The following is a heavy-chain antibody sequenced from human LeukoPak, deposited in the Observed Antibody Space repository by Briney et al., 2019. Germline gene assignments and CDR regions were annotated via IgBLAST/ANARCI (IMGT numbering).Heavy chain of an antibody. CDR3: ARDERGSWNFDY. V-gene: IGHV3-7*01. CDR2: IRQDGSER. CDR1: GFSFSSYW. Sequence: GGSLRLSCAASGFSFSSYWMTWVRQAPGKGLQWVANIRQDGSERYYVDSVKGRFTISRDNAKKSLYLQMNSLRADDTAVYYCARDERGSWNFDYWGQGTLVTVSS. J-gene: IGHJ4*02. D-gene: IGHD6-13*01.